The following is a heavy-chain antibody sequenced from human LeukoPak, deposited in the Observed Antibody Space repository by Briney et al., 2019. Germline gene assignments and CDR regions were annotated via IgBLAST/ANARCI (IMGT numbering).Heavy chain of an antibody. Sequence: PSETLSLTCTVSGGSISSYYWSWIRQPPGKGLEWIGHIYYSGSTNYNPSLKSRVTISVDTSKNQFSLKLSSVTAADTAVYYCARGPRGGMDVWGQGTTVTVSS. CDR3: ARGPRGGMDV. J-gene: IGHJ6*02. CDR2: IYYSGST. CDR1: GGSISSYY. V-gene: IGHV4-59*01.